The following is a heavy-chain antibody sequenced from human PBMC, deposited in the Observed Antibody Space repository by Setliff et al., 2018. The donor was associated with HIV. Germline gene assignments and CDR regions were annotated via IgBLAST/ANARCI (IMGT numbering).Heavy chain of an antibody. CDR2: ILDGRVT. CDR1: GDSITSGHFY. Sequence: NPSETLSLTCTVSGDSITSGHFYWGWICQAPGKGLEWIGNILDGRVTFFSPSLRGRVTISVDASKNQVSLNLRSVTAADSAVYHCARPHSGRGGGAYFDPWGQGILVTVSS. D-gene: IGHD6-19*01. J-gene: IGHJ5*02. CDR3: ARPHSGRGGGAYFDP. V-gene: IGHV4-39*01.